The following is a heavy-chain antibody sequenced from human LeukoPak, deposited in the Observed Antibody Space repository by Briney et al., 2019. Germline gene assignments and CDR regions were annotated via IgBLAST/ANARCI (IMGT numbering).Heavy chain of an antibody. Sequence: SETLSLTCTVSGGSISSSSYYWGWIRQPPGKGLEWIGEINHSGSTNYNPSLKSRVTISVDTSKNQFSLKLSSVTAADTAVYYCARGPRKYCSSTSCYISPQPFDYWGQGTLVTVSS. CDR2: INHSGST. D-gene: IGHD2-2*02. V-gene: IGHV4-39*07. J-gene: IGHJ4*02. CDR3: ARGPRKYCSSTSCYISPQPFDY. CDR1: GGSISSSSYY.